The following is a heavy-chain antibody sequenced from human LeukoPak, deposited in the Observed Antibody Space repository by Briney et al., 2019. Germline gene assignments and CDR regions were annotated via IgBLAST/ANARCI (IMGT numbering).Heavy chain of an antibody. V-gene: IGHV3-30*02. CDR3: AKDPGYCSSTSCYPLGYFDY. J-gene: IGHJ4*02. Sequence: GGSLRLSCAASGFTFSSYGMHWVRQAPGKGLEWVAFIRYDGSNKYYADSVKGRFTISRDNSKNTLYLQMNSLRAEDTAVYYCAKDPGYCSSTSCYPLGYFDYWGQGTLVTVSS. CDR1: GFTFSSYG. CDR2: IRYDGSNK. D-gene: IGHD2-2*01.